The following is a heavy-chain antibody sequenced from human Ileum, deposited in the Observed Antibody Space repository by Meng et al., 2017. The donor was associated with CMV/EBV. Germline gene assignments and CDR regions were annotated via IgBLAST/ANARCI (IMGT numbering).Heavy chain of an antibody. CDR2: TYTSGKT. CDR1: DFPVINSY. V-gene: IGHV3-53*01. J-gene: IGHJ4*02. D-gene: IGHD3-3*01. Sequence: GESLKISCAASDFPVINSYMSWVRQAPGKGLEWVSVTYTSGKTFYADFVKGRFSVSRDSLNNTLSLQMNDLRAEDTTIYYCSRSLKNFGVVGAIDYWGQGTKVTVSS. CDR3: SRSLKNFGVVGAIDY.